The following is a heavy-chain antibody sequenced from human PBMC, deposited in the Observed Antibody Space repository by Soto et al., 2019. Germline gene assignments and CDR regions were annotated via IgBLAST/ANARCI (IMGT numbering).Heavy chain of an antibody. CDR1: GGSISSYS. CDR2: IYYSGTT. J-gene: IGHJ4*02. V-gene: IGHV4-59*01. CDR3: AREVIWSGYFDY. D-gene: IGHD3-3*01. Sequence: PXETLSLTCTVAGGSISSYSWSWIRQPPGKGLEWIGYIYYSGTTDYNPSLKSRVTISVDTSKNQFSLKLSSVTAADTAVYYCAREVIWSGYFDYWGQGCPVTVSS.